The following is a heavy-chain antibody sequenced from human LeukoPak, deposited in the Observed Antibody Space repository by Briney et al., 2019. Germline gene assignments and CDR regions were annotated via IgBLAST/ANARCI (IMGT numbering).Heavy chain of an antibody. Sequence: GGSLRLSCAASGFTFSSYAMSWVRQAPGKGLEWVSAISGGGSTYYADSVKGRFTISRDNSKNTLYVQMNSLRTEDTAVYYCARDGTYCSGGSCVAWGQGTLVTVSS. D-gene: IGHD2-15*01. V-gene: IGHV3-23*01. CDR2: ISGGGST. J-gene: IGHJ5*02. CDR1: GFTFSSYA. CDR3: ARDGTYCSGGSCVA.